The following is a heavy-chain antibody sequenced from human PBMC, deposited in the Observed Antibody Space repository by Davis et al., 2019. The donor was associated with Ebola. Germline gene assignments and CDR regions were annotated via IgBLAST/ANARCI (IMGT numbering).Heavy chain of an antibody. CDR2: ISSDSDYI. J-gene: IGHJ3*02. Sequence: GESLKISCAASGFTFSTYSMSWVRQAPGKGLEWVSSISSDSDYIYYADSAKGRFTISRDNAKNSLYLQMNSLRAEDTAVYYCARISSDYGDYLLMMEAFDIWGQGTMVTVSS. V-gene: IGHV3-21*04. CDR1: GFTFSTYS. D-gene: IGHD4-17*01. CDR3: ARISSDYGDYLLMMEAFDI.